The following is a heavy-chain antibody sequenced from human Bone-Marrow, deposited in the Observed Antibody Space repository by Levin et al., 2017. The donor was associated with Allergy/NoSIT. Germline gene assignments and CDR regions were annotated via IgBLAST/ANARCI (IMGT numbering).Heavy chain of an antibody. Sequence: SSETLSLTCAVYGGSFSGYYWSWIRQPPGKGLEWIGEINHDGSTNYNPSLKSRLTISVDTSKNQFSLRLSSLTAADTAVYYCARGLFRPGASSVCAYWGQGSLVTVS. CDR2: INHDGST. D-gene: IGHD2-21*01. V-gene: IGHV4-34*01. J-gene: IGHJ4*02. CDR1: GGSFSGYY. CDR3: ARGLFRPGASSVCAY.